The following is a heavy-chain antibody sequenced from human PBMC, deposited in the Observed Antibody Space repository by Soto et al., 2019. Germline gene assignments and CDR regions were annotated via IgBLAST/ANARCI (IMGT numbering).Heavy chain of an antibody. D-gene: IGHD3-22*01. Sequence: SETLSLTCAVYGGSFSGYYWSWIRQPPGKGLEWIGEINHSGSTNYNPSLKSRVTISVDTSKNQFSLKLSSVTAADTAVYYCARVITYYYDSSGYYYWRYYGMDVWGQGTTVTVSS. CDR1: GGSFSGYY. CDR2: INHSGST. V-gene: IGHV4-34*01. CDR3: ARVITYYYDSSGYYYWRYYGMDV. J-gene: IGHJ6*02.